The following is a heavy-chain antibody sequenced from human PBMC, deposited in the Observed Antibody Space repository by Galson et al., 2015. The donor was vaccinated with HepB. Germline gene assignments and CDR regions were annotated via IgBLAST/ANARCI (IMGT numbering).Heavy chain of an antibody. V-gene: IGHV1-58*01. J-gene: IGHJ2*01. Sequence: SVKVSCKASGFTFTSSAVQWVRQARGQRLEWIGWIVVGSGNTNYAQKFQERVTITRDMSTSTAYMELSSLRSEDTAVYYCALPGDGGSSIHLSHWYFDLWGRGTLVTVSS. CDR3: ALPGDGGSSIHLSHWYFDL. CDR2: IVVGSGNT. CDR1: GFTFTSSA. D-gene: IGHD2-15*01.